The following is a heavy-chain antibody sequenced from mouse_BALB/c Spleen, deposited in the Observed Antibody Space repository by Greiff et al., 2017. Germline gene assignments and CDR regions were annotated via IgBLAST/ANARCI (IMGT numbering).Heavy chain of an antibody. CDR1: GFSLTGYG. CDR2: IWGDGST. CDR3: ARQAYYYAMDY. J-gene: IGHJ4*01. V-gene: IGHV2-6-7*01. Sequence: VQRVESGPGLVAPSQSLSITCTVSGFSLTGYGVNWVRQPPGKGLEWLGMIWGDGSTDYNSALKSRLSISKDNSKSQVFLKMNSLQTDDTARYYCARQAYYYAMDYWGQGTSVTVSS. D-gene: IGHD2-10*01.